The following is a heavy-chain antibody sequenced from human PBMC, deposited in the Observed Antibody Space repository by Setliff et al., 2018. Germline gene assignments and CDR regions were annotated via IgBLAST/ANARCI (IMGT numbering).Heavy chain of an antibody. CDR3: ARVGVFGGGYFDF. CDR1: GFSFNGYA. Sequence: PGGSLRLSCAASGFSFNGYAMNWVRQAPGRGLEWVSYISSTSSSIYYADSVKGRFTISRDNAKNSLYLQMDSLRAEDTAVYYCARVGVFGGGYFDFWGQGTLVTVSS. V-gene: IGHV3-48*01. J-gene: IGHJ4*02. CDR2: ISSTSSSI. D-gene: IGHD3-16*01.